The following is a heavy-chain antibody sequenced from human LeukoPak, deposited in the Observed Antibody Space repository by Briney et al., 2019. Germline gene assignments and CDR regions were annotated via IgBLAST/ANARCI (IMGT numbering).Heavy chain of an antibody. V-gene: IGHV4-31*03. CDR2: IYYSGST. J-gene: IGHJ5*02. CDR1: GGSISSGGYY. D-gene: IGHD3-22*01. CDR3: ARAYDSSGYLEWFDP. Sequence: SETLSLTCTVSGGSISSGGYYWSWIRQHPGKGLEWIGYIYYSGSTYYNPSLKSRVTISVDTSKNQFSLKLSSVTAADTAVYCCARAYDSSGYLEWFDPWGQGSLVTVSS.